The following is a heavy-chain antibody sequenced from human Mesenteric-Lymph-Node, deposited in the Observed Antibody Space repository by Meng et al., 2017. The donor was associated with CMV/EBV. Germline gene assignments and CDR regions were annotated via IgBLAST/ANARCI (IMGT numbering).Heavy chain of an antibody. CDR2: SIPIFGTA. D-gene: IGHD6-13*01. J-gene: IGHJ6*02. V-gene: IGHV1-69*05. Sequence: SVKVSCKASGGTFSSYAISWVRQAPGQGLEWMGGSIPIFGTANYAQKFQGRVTITTDESTSTAYMELSSLRSEDTAVYYCAREWYRVAAAGHYYYYGMDVWGQGTTVTVSS. CDR1: GGTFSSYA. CDR3: AREWYRVAAAGHYYYYGMDV.